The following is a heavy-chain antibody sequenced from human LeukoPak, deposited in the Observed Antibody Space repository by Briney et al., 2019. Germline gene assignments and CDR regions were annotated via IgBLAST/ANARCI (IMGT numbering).Heavy chain of an antibody. J-gene: IGHJ4*02. D-gene: IGHD6-19*01. CDR2: IYYSGST. CDR1: GGSISSYY. V-gene: IGHV4-59*01. CDR3: AGAVAGFVGY. Sequence: SETLSLTCTVSGGSISSYYWSWIRQPPGEGLEWIGYIYYSGSTNYNPSLKSRVTISVDTSKNQFSLKLSSVTAADTAVYYCAGAVAGFVGYWGQGTLVTVSS.